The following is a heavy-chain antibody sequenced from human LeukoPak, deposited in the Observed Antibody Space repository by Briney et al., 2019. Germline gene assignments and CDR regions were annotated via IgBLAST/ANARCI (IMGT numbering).Heavy chain of an antibody. D-gene: IGHD3-9*01. V-gene: IGHV1-69*01. CDR1: GFSFTTYW. J-gene: IGHJ3*02. CDR2: IIPIFGTS. Sequence: KISCKGSGFSFTTYWIGWVRQAPGQGLEWMGGIIPIFGTSNYAQKFQGRVTITADESTSTAYMELSSLRSEDTAVYYCARDDGRYFDRLGHDAFDIWGQGTLVTVSS. CDR3: ARDDGRYFDRLGHDAFDI.